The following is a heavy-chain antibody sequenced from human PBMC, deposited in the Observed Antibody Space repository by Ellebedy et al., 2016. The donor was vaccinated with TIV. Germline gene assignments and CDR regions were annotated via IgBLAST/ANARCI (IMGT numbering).Heavy chain of an antibody. CDR2: INHSGST. D-gene: IGHD2-2*01. J-gene: IGHJ6*02. Sequence: MPGGSLRLSCAVYGGSFSGYYWSWIRQPPGKGLEWIGEINHSGSTNYNPSLKSRVTISVDTSKNQFSLKLSSVTAADTAVYYCARGAIVGVVPAAVTYGMDVWGQGTTVTVSS. V-gene: IGHV4-34*01. CDR1: GGSFSGYY. CDR3: ARGAIVGVVPAAVTYGMDV.